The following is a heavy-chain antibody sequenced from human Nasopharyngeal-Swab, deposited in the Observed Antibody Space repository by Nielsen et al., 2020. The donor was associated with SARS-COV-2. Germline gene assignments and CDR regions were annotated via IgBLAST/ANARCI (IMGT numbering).Heavy chain of an antibody. J-gene: IGHJ3*02. V-gene: IGHV1-69*13. D-gene: IGHD6-13*01. CDR3: ARVQQLVRVAFDI. CDR2: IIPIFGTA. CDR1: GGTFSSYA. Sequence: SVKVSCKASGGTFSSYAISWVRQAPGQGLEWMGGIIPIFGTANYAQKFQGRVTITADESTSTAYMELSSLRSEDTAVYYCARVQQLVRVAFDIWGQGTMVTVSS.